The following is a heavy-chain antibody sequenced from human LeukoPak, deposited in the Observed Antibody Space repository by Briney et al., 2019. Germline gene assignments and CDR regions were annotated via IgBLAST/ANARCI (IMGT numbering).Heavy chain of an antibody. D-gene: IGHD3-22*01. CDR2: ISSSGNII. J-gene: IGHJ1*01. Sequence: PGGSLRLSCAASGFTFRRYEMNWVRQAPGKGLEWIAYISSSGNIIYYSDSVKGRFTISRDNANSSLYLQMNSLSAEDTAVYYCARESSSDNGDYYHNPEYLQHWGQGTLVTASS. CDR3: ARESSSDNGDYYHNPEYLQH. V-gene: IGHV3-48*03. CDR1: GFTFRRYE.